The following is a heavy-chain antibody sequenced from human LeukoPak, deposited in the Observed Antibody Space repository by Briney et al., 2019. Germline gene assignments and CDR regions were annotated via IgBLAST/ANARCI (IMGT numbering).Heavy chain of an antibody. Sequence: GGSLRLSCAASGFTFSIFGMSWVRQAPGKGLEWVSGISNGGDNTYYADSVKGRLTISRDNSKNTLYLQMNSLRAEDTAVYYCAKGIAGFDYWGQGTLVTVSS. CDR3: AKGIAGFDY. J-gene: IGHJ4*02. CDR1: GFTFSIFG. V-gene: IGHV3-23*01. CDR2: ISNGGDNT. D-gene: IGHD2-21*01.